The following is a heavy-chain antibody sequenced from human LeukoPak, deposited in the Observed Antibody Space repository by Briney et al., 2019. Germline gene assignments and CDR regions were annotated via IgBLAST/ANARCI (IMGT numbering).Heavy chain of an antibody. CDR2: IYYSGST. CDR3: ARVQPRYNWNYGAYFDY. V-gene: IGHV4-34*01. Sequence: SETLSLTCAVYGGSFSGYYWGWIRQPPGKGLEWIGSIYYSGSTYYNPSLKSRVTISVDTSKNQFSLKLSSVTAADTAVYYCARVQPRYNWNYGAYFDYWGQGTLVTVSS. CDR1: GGSFSGYY. D-gene: IGHD1-7*01. J-gene: IGHJ4*02.